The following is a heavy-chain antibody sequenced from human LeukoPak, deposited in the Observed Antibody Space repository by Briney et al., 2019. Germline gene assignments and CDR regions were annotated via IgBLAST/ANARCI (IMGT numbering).Heavy chain of an antibody. J-gene: IGHJ3*02. CDR3: ARSDGYGLVGI. Sequence: SETLSLTCAVYGGSFSGYYWSWIRQPPGKGLEWIGEINHSGSTNYNPSLKSRVTISVDTSKNQFSLKLSSVTAADTAVYYCARSDGYGLVGIWGQGTMITVSS. CDR2: INHSGST. CDR1: GGSFSGYY. D-gene: IGHD3-10*01. V-gene: IGHV4-34*01.